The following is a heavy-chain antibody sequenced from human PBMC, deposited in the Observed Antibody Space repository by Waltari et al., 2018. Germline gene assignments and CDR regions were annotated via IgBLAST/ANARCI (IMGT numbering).Heavy chain of an antibody. CDR1: GFTFSSYG. Sequence: QVQLVESGGGVVQPGGSLRLSCAASGFTFSSYGMHWVRQAPGKGLEWVAFIRYDGSNKYYADSVKGRFTISRDNSKNTLYLQMNSLRAEDTAVYYCAKDLGYCSSTSCYFHYYYMDVWGKGTTVTISS. CDR2: IRYDGSNK. CDR3: AKDLGYCSSTSCYFHYYYMDV. J-gene: IGHJ6*03. V-gene: IGHV3-30*02. D-gene: IGHD2-2*01.